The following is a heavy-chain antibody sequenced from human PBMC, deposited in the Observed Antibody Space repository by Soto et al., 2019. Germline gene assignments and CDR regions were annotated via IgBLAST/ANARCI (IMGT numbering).Heavy chain of an antibody. D-gene: IGHD3-10*01. CDR1: AGSITTSY. V-gene: IGHV4-59*01. CDR2: ISYRGST. CDR3: ASSGTGGREVNTWFDP. Sequence: SETLSLTCTVSAGSITTSYWSWIRQPLGKALEWIGYISYRGSTNYNPSLKSRLTISIDTSKSQISLKLTSMTTADTAVYYCASSGTGGREVNTWFDPWGQGTLVTVSS. J-gene: IGHJ5*02.